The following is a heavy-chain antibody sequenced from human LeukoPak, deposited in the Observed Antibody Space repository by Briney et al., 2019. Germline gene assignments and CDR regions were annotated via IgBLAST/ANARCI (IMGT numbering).Heavy chain of an antibody. J-gene: IGHJ4*02. CDR1: GFTVSSNY. D-gene: IGHD6-25*01. CDR3: AKGSVAANTAFEY. V-gene: IGHV3-66*01. CDR2: IYSGGST. Sequence: PGGSLRLSCAASGFTVSSNYMNWVRQAPGKGLEWVSVIYSGGSTYYADSVKGRFTISRDNSKNTLYLQMNSLRAEDTAVYYCAKGSVAANTAFEYWGQGTLVTVSS.